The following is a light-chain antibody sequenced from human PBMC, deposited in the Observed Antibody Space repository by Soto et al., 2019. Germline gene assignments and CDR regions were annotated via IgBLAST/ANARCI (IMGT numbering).Light chain of an antibody. V-gene: IGKV1-5*01. CDR2: YAS. CDR1: QSVSGW. Sequence: DIQLTQSPSTLSASVGDTVTVTCRASQSVSGWVAWYQQKPGEAPKLLIYYASALPRGVPSRFSGSGSGTKFTLTIASLQPDDFATYYCQQYETFSGTFGPGTKVDIK. J-gene: IGKJ1*01. CDR3: QQYETFSGT.